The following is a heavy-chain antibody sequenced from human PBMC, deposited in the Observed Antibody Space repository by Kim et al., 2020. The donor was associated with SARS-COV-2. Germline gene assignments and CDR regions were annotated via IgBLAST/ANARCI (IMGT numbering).Heavy chain of an antibody. Sequence: LKSRVTVSVDTSKNQFSLKLSSVTAADTAVYYCAREGYCSSTSCYDTLDYWGQGTLVTVSS. CDR3: AREGYCSSTSCYDTLDY. J-gene: IGHJ4*02. D-gene: IGHD2-2*01. V-gene: IGHV4-4*06.